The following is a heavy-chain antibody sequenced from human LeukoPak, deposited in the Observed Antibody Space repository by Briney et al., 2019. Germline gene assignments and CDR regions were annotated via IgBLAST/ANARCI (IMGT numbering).Heavy chain of an antibody. V-gene: IGHV4-61*02. Sequence: SQTLSLTCTVSGGSISSGSYYWSWIRQPAGKGLEWIGRIYSSGSTNYNPSLKSRVTISVDTSKNQFSLKLSSVTAADTAVYYCACTMVRGVMASSARDDDAFDIWGQGTMVTVSS. CDR2: IYSSGST. J-gene: IGHJ3*02. D-gene: IGHD3-10*01. CDR3: ACTMVRGVMASSARDDDAFDI. CDR1: GGSISSGSYY.